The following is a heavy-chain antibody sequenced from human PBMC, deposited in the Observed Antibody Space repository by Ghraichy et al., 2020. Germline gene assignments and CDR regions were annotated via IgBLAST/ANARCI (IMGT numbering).Heavy chain of an antibody. CDR2: MHLSGNA. CDR3: ATTKRATIEY. D-gene: IGHD2-15*01. V-gene: IGHV4-4*02. CDR1: GGSITNDNW. Sequence: GSLRLSCAVSGGSITNDNWWAWVRQPPGKGLEWIGEMHLSGNANYNPSLKSRVTISVDKSKNQFSLNLSSVTAADTAVYYCATTKRATIEYWGQGTLVTVSS. J-gene: IGHJ4*02.